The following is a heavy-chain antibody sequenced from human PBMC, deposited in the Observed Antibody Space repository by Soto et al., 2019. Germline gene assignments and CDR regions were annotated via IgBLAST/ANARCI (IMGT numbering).Heavy chain of an antibody. V-gene: IGHV1-69*08. J-gene: IGHJ4*02. Sequence: QVQLVQSGAEVKKPGSSVKVSCKTSGGTFSNDIITWVRQAPGQGLEWMVRIIPLLDTTNYAHKFQGRVTITADTSTGPAYMELNSLRSEDTAVYYCVRDSPIGSTFSGYDGIDYWGQGTLVTVSS. CDR3: VRDSPIGSTFSGYDGIDY. D-gene: IGHD5-12*01. CDR1: GGTFSNDI. CDR2: IIPLLDTT.